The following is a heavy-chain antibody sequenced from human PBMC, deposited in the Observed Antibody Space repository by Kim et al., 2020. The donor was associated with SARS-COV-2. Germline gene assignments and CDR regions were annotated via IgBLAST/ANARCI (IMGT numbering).Heavy chain of an antibody. CDR2: ISWNSGSI. CDR1: GFTFDDYA. V-gene: IGHV3-9*01. J-gene: IGHJ4*02. Sequence: GGSLRLSCAASGFTFDDYAMHWVRQAPGKGLEWVSGISWNSGSIGYADSVKGRFTISRDNAKNSLYLQMNSLRAEDTALYYCAKTIAAAGFFDYWGQGTL. D-gene: IGHD6-13*01. CDR3: AKTIAAAGFFDY.